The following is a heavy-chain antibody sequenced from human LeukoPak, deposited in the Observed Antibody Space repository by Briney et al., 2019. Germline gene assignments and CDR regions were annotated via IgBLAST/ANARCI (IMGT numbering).Heavy chain of an antibody. CDR3: ARDGDGGVVIRAYYYYGMDV. Sequence: PGGSLRLSCAASGFTFSSYCMSWVRQAPGKGLEWVAHIKQDGSEKYYVDSVKGRFTISRDNAKNSLYLQMNSLRAEDTAVYYCARDGDGGVVIRAYYYYGMDVWGQGTTVTVSS. CDR2: IKQDGSEK. J-gene: IGHJ6*02. D-gene: IGHD3-3*01. CDR1: GFTFSSYC. V-gene: IGHV3-7*01.